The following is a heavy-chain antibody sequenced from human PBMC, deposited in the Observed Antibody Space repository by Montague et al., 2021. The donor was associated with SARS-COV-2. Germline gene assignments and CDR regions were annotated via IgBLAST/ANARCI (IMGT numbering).Heavy chain of an antibody. Sequence: SLRLSCAASGFTFSSFAMSWVRQAPGKGLEWVAPVTNEGSAHHAEAVKGRLTITRENSNNALYLQMNSLIGEDTAMYYCVTDMRSATVFGVVIRPGLWGQGTQVTVAS. CDR2: VTNEGSA. V-gene: IGHV3-23*01. CDR3: VTDMRSATVFGVVIRPGL. CDR1: GFTFSSFA. J-gene: IGHJ4*02. D-gene: IGHD3-16*02.